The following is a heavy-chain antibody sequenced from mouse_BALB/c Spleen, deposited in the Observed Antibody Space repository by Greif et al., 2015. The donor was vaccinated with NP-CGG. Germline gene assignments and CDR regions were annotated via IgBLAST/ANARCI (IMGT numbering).Heavy chain of an antibody. V-gene: IGHV3-2*02. J-gene: IGHJ4*01. CDR1: GYSITSDYA. Sequence: EVKLVESGPGLVKPSQSLSLTCTVTGYSITSDYAWNWIRQFPGNKLEWMGYMSYSGSTSYNPSLKSRISITRDTSKNQFFLQLNSVTTEDTATYYCAYYGSNYYAMDYWGQGTSVTVSS. CDR2: MSYSGST. CDR3: AYYGSNYYAMDY. D-gene: IGHD1-1*01.